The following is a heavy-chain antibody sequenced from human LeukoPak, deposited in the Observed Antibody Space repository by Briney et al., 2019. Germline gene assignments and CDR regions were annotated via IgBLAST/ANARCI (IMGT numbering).Heavy chain of an antibody. V-gene: IGHV3-30*02. CDR3: ANTLSSSGSFDY. D-gene: IGHD3-22*01. J-gene: IGHJ4*02. CDR1: GFTFSSYG. CDR2: IRYDGSNK. Sequence: GGSLRLSCAAFGFTFSSYGMHWVRQAPGKGLEWVAFIRYDGSNKYYADSVKGRFTISRDNSKNTLYLQMNSLRAEDTAVYYCANTLSSSGSFDYWGQGTLVTVSS.